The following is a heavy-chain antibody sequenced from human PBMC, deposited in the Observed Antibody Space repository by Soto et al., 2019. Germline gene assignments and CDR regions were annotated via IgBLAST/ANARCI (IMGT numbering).Heavy chain of an antibody. J-gene: IGHJ6*02. V-gene: IGHV1-8*01. Sequence: ASVKVSCKASGHTFTSYEIKWVRQATGQGLEWMGWMNPNSGNTGYAQKLQARVSMTRITSISTAYMELSSLRSEDTAVYYCAADSYGDYYYYGMDVWGQGTTVTVSS. CDR3: AADSYGDYYYYGMDV. CDR2: MNPNSGNT. CDR1: GHTFTSYE. D-gene: IGHD5-18*01.